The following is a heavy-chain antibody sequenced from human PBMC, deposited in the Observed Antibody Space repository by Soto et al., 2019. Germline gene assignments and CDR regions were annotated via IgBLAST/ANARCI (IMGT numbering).Heavy chain of an antibody. J-gene: IGHJ4*02. CDR3: AKVFNYDFWSGSYDY. D-gene: IGHD3-3*01. V-gene: IGHV3-30*18. Sequence: GGSLRLSCAASGFTFSSYGMHWVRQAPGKGLEWVAVISYDGSNKYYADSVKGRFTISRDNSKNTLYLQMNSLRAEDTAVYYCAKVFNYDFWSGSYDYWGQGTLVTVSS. CDR1: GFTFSSYG. CDR2: ISYDGSNK.